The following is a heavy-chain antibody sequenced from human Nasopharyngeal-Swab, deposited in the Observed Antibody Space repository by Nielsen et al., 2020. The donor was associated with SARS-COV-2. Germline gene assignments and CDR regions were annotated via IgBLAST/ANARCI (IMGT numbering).Heavy chain of an antibody. CDR3: AKDGSVVAATGNYGMDV. D-gene: IGHD2-15*01. J-gene: IGHJ6*02. CDR1: GFTFDDYA. CDR2: ISWNSGSI. Sequence: SLKISCAASGFTFDDYAMHWVRQAPGKGLEWVSGISWNSGSIGYADSVKGRFTTSRDNAKNSLYLQMNSLRAEDTALYYCAKDGSVVAATGNYGMDVWGQGTTVTVSS. V-gene: IGHV3-9*01.